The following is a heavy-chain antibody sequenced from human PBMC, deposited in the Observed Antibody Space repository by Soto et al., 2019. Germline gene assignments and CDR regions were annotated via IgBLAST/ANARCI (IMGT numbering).Heavy chain of an antibody. CDR1: GGSIGSDHYY. CDR3: ARANWYSED. CDR2: IYYSGDT. Sequence: SETLSLTCTVSGGSIGSDHYYWGWIRQSPGKGLEWIASIYYSGDTYFNPSLRSRVSISVDTSKNRVSLNVNSLTAADTAIYYCARANWYSEDWGQGTLVTVSS. V-gene: IGHV4-39*01. J-gene: IGHJ4*02. D-gene: IGHD7-27*01.